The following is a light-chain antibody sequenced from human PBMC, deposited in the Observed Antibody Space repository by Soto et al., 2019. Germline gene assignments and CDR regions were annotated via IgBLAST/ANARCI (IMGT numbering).Light chain of an antibody. J-gene: IGLJ2*01. Sequence: QSVLTQPPSVSGAPGRRVTISCTGSSSNIGAGYDVHWYQQLPGTAPKLLIYGNSNRPSGVPDRFSGSKSGTSASLAITGLQAEDEADYYCQSYDSSLSVVLGGGTKLTVL. V-gene: IGLV1-40*01. CDR2: GNS. CDR1: SSNIGAGYD. CDR3: QSYDSSLSVV.